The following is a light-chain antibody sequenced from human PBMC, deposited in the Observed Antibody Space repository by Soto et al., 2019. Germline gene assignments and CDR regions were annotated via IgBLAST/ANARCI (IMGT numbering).Light chain of an antibody. J-gene: IGKJ4*01. Sequence: DIQMTQSPSSLSASVGDRVTITCRASQSISTYLHWYQKKQGKAPNLLIYAASTLQSGVPSRLSGSGYGTDLAITISSMKNEDFETYLCQHGYSNTLTFGGGTKVDIK. CDR1: QSISTY. CDR3: QHGYSNTLT. V-gene: IGKV1-39*01. CDR2: AAS.